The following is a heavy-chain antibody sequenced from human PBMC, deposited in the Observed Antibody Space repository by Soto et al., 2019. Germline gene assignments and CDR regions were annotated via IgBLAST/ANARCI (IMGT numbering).Heavy chain of an antibody. V-gene: IGHV2-26*01. Sequence: QVTLKASGPVLVKPTETLTLTCTVSGFSLSNARMGVSWIRQPPGKALEWLAHIFSNDEKSYSTSLKSRLTISKYTPESQVVLTMTNMDPVDTATYYCARILTGVWSGYFEFAGHGLDPWGQGTLDTVSS. D-gene: IGHD3-3*01. CDR2: IFSNDEK. CDR1: GFSLSNARMG. J-gene: IGHJ5*02. CDR3: ARILTGVWSGYFEFAGHGLDP.